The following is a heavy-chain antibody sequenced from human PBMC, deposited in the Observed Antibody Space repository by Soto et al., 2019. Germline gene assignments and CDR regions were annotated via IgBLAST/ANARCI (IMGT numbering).Heavy chain of an antibody. V-gene: IGHV1-69*13. Sequence: RASVKVSCKASGGTFSSYAISWVRQAPGQGLEWMGGIIPIFGTANYAQKFQGRVTITADESTSTAYMELSSLRSEDTAVYYCARGVTGTSVGDWFDPWGQGTLVTVSS. CDR1: GGTFSSYA. CDR3: ARGVTGTSVGDWFDP. CDR2: IIPIFGTA. J-gene: IGHJ5*02. D-gene: IGHD1-7*01.